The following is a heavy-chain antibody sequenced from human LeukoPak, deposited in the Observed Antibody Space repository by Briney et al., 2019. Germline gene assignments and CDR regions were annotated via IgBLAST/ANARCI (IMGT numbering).Heavy chain of an antibody. V-gene: IGHV3-23*01. Sequence: GGSLRLSCAASGFSLSSYAMSWVRQAPGKGLEWVSAISGSGGNTFYADSVKGRFTISRDNSKNTLYLQVSSLRTEDTAVYYCAKRAVDTAMVGFDYWGQGTLVTVSS. CDR2: ISGSGGNT. J-gene: IGHJ4*02. CDR3: AKRAVDTAMVGFDY. D-gene: IGHD5-18*01. CDR1: GFSLSSYA.